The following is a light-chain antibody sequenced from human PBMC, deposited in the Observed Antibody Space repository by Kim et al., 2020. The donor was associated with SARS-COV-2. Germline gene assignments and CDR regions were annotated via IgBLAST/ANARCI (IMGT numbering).Light chain of an antibody. CDR3: NSWDSSGDRVV. CDR1: SLRPSL. V-gene: IGLV3-19*01. Sequence: ALEQTVRITCQADSLRPSLASWFQQRPGQAPKLVIYDKNHRPSGIADRFSGSSSGNTASLTITGAQAEDEAVYYCNSWDSSGDRVVFGGGTQLTVL. CDR2: DKN. J-gene: IGLJ2*01.